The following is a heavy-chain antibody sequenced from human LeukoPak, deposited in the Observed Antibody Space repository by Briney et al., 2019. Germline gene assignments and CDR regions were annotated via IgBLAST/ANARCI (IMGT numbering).Heavy chain of an antibody. V-gene: IGHV4-61*01. CDR1: GGSISSGSYY. CDR2: IHYSGST. J-gene: IGHJ6*02. CDR3: ARGPYYYYGMDV. Sequence: PSETLSLTCTVSGGSISSGSYYWSWIRQPPGKGLEWIGYIHYSGSTNYNPSLKSRVTISVDTSKNQFSLKLSSVTAADTAVYYCARGPYYYYGMDVWGQGTTVTVSS.